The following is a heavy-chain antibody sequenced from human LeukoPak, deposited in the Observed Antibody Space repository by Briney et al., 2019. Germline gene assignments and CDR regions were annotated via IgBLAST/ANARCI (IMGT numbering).Heavy chain of an antibody. Sequence: PSETLSLTCAVYGGSFSGYYWSWIRQPPGKGLEWIGEINHSGSTNYNPSLKSRVTISVDTSKNQFSLKLSSVTAADTAVYYCARGRGYCSSTSCYCYFDYWGQGTLVTVSS. V-gene: IGHV4-34*01. D-gene: IGHD2-2*01. J-gene: IGHJ4*02. CDR2: INHSGST. CDR1: GGSFSGYY. CDR3: ARGRGYCSSTSCYCYFDY.